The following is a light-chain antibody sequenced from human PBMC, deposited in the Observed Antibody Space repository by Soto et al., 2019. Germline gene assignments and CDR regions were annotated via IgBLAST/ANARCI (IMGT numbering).Light chain of an antibody. J-gene: IGKJ2*01. Sequence: IHMTQSPSSLSASVGDRVTITCRASQRITTYLNWYQQKPGEAPKLLISTSGTLQRGVPSRFTGSGYGTDFTLTIPGLQPADFATYFCQQTYNTPYTFGQGTKLEIK. CDR2: TSG. CDR1: QRITTY. V-gene: IGKV1-39*01. CDR3: QQTYNTPYT.